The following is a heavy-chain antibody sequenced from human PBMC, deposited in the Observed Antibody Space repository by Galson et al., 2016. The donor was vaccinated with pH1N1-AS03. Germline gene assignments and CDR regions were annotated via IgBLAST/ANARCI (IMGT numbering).Heavy chain of an antibody. J-gene: IGHJ6*02. CDR2: INPNSGGT. CDR3: ARGSDISNWYDYGMDV. Sequence: SVKVSCKASGYTFTGYYIHWVRQAPGQGLEWMGWINPNSGGTNSAQKFQGRVTMTRDTSISTAYMDLSRLRSDDTAVYYCARGSDISNWYDYGMDVWGQGTTVPVSS. CDR1: GYTFTGYY. V-gene: IGHV1-2*02. D-gene: IGHD6-13*01.